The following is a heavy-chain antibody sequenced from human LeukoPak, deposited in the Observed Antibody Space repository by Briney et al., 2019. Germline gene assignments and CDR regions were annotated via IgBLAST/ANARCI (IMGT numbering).Heavy chain of an antibody. Sequence: PGGSLRLSCAASGFTISSYSMNWVRQAPGKGLEWVSAISSSSSYIYYADSVKGRFTISRDNAKNSLYLQMNSLRAEDTAVYYCARALPNKDIVVVVAAKPNWFDPWGQGTLVTVSS. V-gene: IGHV3-21*01. CDR2: ISSSSSYI. CDR1: GFTISSYS. D-gene: IGHD2-15*01. CDR3: ARALPNKDIVVVVAAKPNWFDP. J-gene: IGHJ5*02.